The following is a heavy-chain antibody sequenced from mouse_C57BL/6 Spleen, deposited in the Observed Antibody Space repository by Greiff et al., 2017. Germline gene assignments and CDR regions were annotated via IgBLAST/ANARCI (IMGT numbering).Heavy chain of an antibody. CDR1: GYTFTSYW. J-gene: IGHJ4*01. Sequence: QVQLKQPGAELVKPGASVKLSCKASGYTFTSYWMHWVKQRPGRGLEWIGRIDPNSGGTQYNEKFKSKATLTVDKPSSTAYMQLSSLTSEDSAVYYCARGDYDGVYYAMDYWGQGTSVTVSS. CDR3: ARGDYDGVYYAMDY. V-gene: IGHV1-72*01. CDR2: IDPNSGGT. D-gene: IGHD2-4*01.